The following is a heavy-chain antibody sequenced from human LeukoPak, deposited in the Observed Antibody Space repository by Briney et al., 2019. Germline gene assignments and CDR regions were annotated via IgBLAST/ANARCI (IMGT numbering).Heavy chain of an antibody. V-gene: IGHV3-11*01. CDR1: GFTFSDYY. J-gene: IGHJ4*02. CDR2: ISSSGSTI. CDR3: ARDSDYDSSGYSGY. Sequence: PGGSLRLSCAASGFTFSDYYMCWIRQAPGKGLEWVSYISSSGSTIYYADSVKGRFTISRDNAKNSLYLQMNSLRAEDTAVYYCARDSDYDSSGYSGYWGQGTLVTVSS. D-gene: IGHD3-22*01.